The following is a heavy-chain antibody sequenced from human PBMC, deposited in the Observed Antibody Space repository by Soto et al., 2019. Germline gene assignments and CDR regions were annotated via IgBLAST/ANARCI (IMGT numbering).Heavy chain of an antibody. CDR1: GGSISSSSYY. J-gene: IGHJ4*02. CDR3: ACPSGYSYGWDFEY. D-gene: IGHD5-18*01. Sequence: QLQLQESGPGLVKPSETLSLTCTVSGGSISSSSYYWGWIRQPPGKGLEWIGSIYYSGSTYYNPSLKRRVPISVDTSKIQFSLLLGSVTAVDTAVYDCACPSGYSYGWDFEYWGQGTLVTVSS. V-gene: IGHV4-39*01. CDR2: IYYSGST.